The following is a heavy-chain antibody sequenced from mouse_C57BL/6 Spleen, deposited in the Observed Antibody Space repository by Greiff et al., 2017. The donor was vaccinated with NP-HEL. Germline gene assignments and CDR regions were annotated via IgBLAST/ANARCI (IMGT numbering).Heavy chain of an antibody. Sequence: EVQLQQSVAELVRPGASVKLSCTASGFNIKNTYMHWVKQRPEQGLEWIGRIDPANGNTKYAPKFQGKATITADTSSNTAYLQLSSLTSEDTAIYYCAGGYGSSRPWFAYWGQGTLVTVSA. CDR3: AGGYGSSRPWFAY. CDR2: IDPANGNT. D-gene: IGHD1-1*01. J-gene: IGHJ3*01. V-gene: IGHV14-3*01. CDR1: GFNIKNTY.